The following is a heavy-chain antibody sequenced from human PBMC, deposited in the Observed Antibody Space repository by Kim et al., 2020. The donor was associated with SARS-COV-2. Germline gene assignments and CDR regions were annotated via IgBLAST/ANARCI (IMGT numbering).Heavy chain of an antibody. CDR3: ARDAGGYLDY. J-gene: IGHJ4*02. CDR1: GFTFSSYA. Sequence: GGSLRLSCVASGFTFSSYAMHWVRQAPGKGLEWVALISYDGSNKYYADSVKGRFTISRDNSKNTLYLQMNSLRAEDTAVYYCARDAGGYLDYWGQGTLVTVSS. CDR2: ISYDGSNK. V-gene: IGHV3-30*04. D-gene: IGHD2-15*01.